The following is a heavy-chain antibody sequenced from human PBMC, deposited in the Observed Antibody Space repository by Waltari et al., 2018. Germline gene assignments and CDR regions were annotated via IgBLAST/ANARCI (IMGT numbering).Heavy chain of an antibody. V-gene: IGHV3-9*01. CDR3: AKDFLLAAAGTWHAFDI. CDR1: GFTFDDYA. CDR2: ISWNSGSI. Sequence: EVQLVESGGGLVQPGRSLRLSCAASGFTFDDYAMHWVRQAPGTGLEWVSGISWNSGSIGYADSVKGRFTISRDNAKNSLYLQMNSLRAEDTALYYCAKDFLLAAAGTWHAFDIWGQGTMVTVSS. J-gene: IGHJ3*02. D-gene: IGHD6-13*01.